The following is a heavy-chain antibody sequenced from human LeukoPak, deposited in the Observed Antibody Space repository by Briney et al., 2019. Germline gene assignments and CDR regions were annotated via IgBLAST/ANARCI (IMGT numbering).Heavy chain of an antibody. CDR1: GLTFSSHW. CDR3: AKGMDPPATYFDWLLPLYYYYGMDV. CDR2: ITNDGSST. J-gene: IGHJ6*02. D-gene: IGHD3-9*01. Sequence: GGSLRLSCAASGLTFSSHWMHWVRQAPGKGLVWVSRITNDGSSTTYADSVKGRFTISRDNSKNTLYLQMNSLRAEDTAVYYCAKGMDPPATYFDWLLPLYYYYGMDVWGQGTTVTVSS. V-gene: IGHV3-74*01.